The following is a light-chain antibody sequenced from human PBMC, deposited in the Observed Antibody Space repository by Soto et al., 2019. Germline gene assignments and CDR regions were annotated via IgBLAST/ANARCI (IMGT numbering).Light chain of an antibody. J-gene: IGKJ4*01. Sequence: PATLSVSPGERVTFSCRASQSVTSNLAWYQHKPGQPPRLLISGASTGATGIPARFSGSGSGTEFTLTINSLQSEDFAVYYCQQYDNWPVTFGGGTKVDIK. CDR1: QSVTSN. CDR3: QQYDNWPVT. V-gene: IGKV3-15*01. CDR2: GAS.